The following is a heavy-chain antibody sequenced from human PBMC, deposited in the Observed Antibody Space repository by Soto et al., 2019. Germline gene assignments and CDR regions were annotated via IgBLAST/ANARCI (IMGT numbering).Heavy chain of an antibody. V-gene: IGHV1-2*02. D-gene: IGHD3-10*01. Sequence: ASVKVSCKASGYTFSDFYIHWVRQAPGQGLEWMGWINPNNGGTNYAQKFKGRVTMTRDTSITTAYMELSSLTSDDTAVYYCARRGHYYYYSAMDVWGPGTTVTVSS. CDR2: INPNNGGT. J-gene: IGHJ6*02. CDR1: GYTFSDFY. CDR3: ARRGHYYYYSAMDV.